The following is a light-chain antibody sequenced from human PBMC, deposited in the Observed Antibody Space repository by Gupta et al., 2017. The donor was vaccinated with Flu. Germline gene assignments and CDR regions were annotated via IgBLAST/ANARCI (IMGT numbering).Light chain of an antibody. CDR1: QSVDFN. V-gene: IGKV3-15*01. Sequence: EIVMTQSPATLSVSPGERATLSCRASQSVDFNLAWYQQKPGQAPGLLIYRASIRATGIPARFSGSGYGTEFTLTISSRQSEDFAVYYCQQYNNWPPITFGQGTRVDIK. CDR2: RAS. CDR3: QQYNNWPPIT. J-gene: IGKJ5*01.